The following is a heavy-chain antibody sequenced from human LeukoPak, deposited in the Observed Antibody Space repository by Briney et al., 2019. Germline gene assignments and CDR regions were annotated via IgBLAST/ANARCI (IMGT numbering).Heavy chain of an antibody. V-gene: IGHV4-59*08. CDR2: IYYSGST. D-gene: IGHD6-13*01. Sequence: SETLSLTCTVSGGSISSYYWSWIRQPPGQGLEWIGYIYYSGSTNYNPSLKSRVTISVDTSKNQFSLKLSSVTAADTAVYYCARAYSSSLGRYDYWGQGTLVTVSS. CDR1: GGSISSYY. CDR3: ARAYSSSLGRYDY. J-gene: IGHJ4*02.